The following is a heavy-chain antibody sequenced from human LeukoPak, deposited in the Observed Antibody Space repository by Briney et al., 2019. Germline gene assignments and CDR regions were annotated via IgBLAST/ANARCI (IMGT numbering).Heavy chain of an antibody. J-gene: IGHJ6*02. CDR2: IHHTGTT. D-gene: IGHD2-21*02. Sequence: PSETLSLTCTVSGDSITTNINYWGWIRQPPGKGLEWIGSIHHTGTTYYNPSLKSRVTISADTSKNQFSLKLSSVTAADTAVYYRAREFVVVTATYYGMDVWGQGTTVTVSS. CDR3: AREFVVVTATYYGMDV. CDR1: GDSITTNINY. V-gene: IGHV4-39*07.